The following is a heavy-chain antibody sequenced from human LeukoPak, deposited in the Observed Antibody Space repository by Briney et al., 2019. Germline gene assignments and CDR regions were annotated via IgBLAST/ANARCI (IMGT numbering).Heavy chain of an antibody. CDR1: GGSISTYY. V-gene: IGHV4-59*01. J-gene: IGHJ6*04. CDR2: MYHSGST. Sequence: SETLSLTCTVSGGSISTYYWSWIRQPPGKGLEWIGYMYHSGSTNYNPSLESRVTISVDTSKNQFSLKLSSVTAADTAVYYCARDRDGDYILDAWGKGTTVTVSS. D-gene: IGHD4-17*01. CDR3: ARDRDGDYILDA.